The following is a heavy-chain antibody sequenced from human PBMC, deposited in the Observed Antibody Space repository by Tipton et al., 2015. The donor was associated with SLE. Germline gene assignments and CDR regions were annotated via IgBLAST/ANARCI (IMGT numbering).Heavy chain of an antibody. CDR3: AREGYYDNSGYYPLFDS. V-gene: IGHV4-61*01. J-gene: IGHJ4*01. Sequence: TLSLTCTVSGGSVSSPIDYWSWIRQSPGKGLEWIGSIYDRGSTNYNPSLKSRVTISVDTSKNQVSLRLTSVTAADTAVYYCAREGYYDNSGYYPLFDSWGQGILVTVSS. CDR1: GGSVSSPIDY. CDR2: IYDRGST. D-gene: IGHD3-22*01.